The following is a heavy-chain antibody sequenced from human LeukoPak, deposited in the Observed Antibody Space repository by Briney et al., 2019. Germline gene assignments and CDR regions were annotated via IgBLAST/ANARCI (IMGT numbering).Heavy chain of an antibody. Sequence: GGPLRLSFATPGFTFISIAWNGVGQLPAKGLKGVAVISYDGSNKYYADSVKGRFTISRDNSKNTLYLQMNSLRAEDTAVYYCARGASTIFGVVTDNWFDPWGQGTLVTVSS. CDR2: ISYDGSNK. V-gene: IGHV3-30*04. CDR3: ARGASTIFGVVTDNWFDP. CDR1: GFTFISIA. J-gene: IGHJ5*02. D-gene: IGHD3-3*01.